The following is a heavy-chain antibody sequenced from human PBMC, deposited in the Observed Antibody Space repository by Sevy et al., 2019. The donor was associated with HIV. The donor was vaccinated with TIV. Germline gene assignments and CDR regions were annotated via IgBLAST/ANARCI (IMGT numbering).Heavy chain of an antibody. V-gene: IGHV5-51*01. J-gene: IGHJ4*02. CDR1: GYRFNSYW. Sequence: GEYLKISCKGSGYRFNSYWIGWVRQVPGKGTEWVGILYPGDSDARYSPSLQGQVTISAHKPISTTYLQWSSLKASDTAMYSCARRSTGIVGTHCDYWGQGTLVTVSS. CDR3: ARRSTGIVGTHCDY. D-gene: IGHD1-26*01. CDR2: LYPGDSDA.